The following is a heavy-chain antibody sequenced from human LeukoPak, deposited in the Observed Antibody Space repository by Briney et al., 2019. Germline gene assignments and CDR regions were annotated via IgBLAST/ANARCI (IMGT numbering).Heavy chain of an antibody. CDR1: GYTFTGYY. J-gene: IGHJ4*02. Sequence: ASVKVSCKASGYTFTGYYMHWVRQAPGQGLEWMGWINPNSGCTNYAQKFQGRVTMTRDTSISTAYMELSRLRSDDTAVYYCASAMVRVVRYFDYWGQGTLVTVSS. D-gene: IGHD3-10*01. V-gene: IGHV1-2*02. CDR3: ASAMVRVVRYFDY. CDR2: INPNSGCT.